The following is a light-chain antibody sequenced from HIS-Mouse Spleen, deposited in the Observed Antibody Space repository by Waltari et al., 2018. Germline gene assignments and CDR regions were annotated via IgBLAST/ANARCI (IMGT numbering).Light chain of an antibody. Sequence: DIQMTQSPSTLSASVGDRVTITCRASHSIISWLAWDQQKPGKAPKLLIYKASSLESGVPSRFSGSGSGTEFTLTISSLQPDDFATYYCQQYNSYPYTFGQGTKLEIK. V-gene: IGKV1-5*03. CDR3: QQYNSYPYT. CDR1: HSIISW. J-gene: IGKJ2*01. CDR2: KAS.